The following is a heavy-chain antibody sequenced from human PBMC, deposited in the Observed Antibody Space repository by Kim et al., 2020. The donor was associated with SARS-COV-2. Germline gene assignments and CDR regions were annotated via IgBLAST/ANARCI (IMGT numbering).Heavy chain of an antibody. CDR3: ARGYGSGSPYGMDV. J-gene: IGHJ6*02. Sequence: NPSPQVQVTISVDRSKNQFSLKLSSVTAADTAVYYCARGYGSGSPYGMDVWGQGTTVTVSS. D-gene: IGHD3-10*01. V-gene: IGHV4-30-2*01.